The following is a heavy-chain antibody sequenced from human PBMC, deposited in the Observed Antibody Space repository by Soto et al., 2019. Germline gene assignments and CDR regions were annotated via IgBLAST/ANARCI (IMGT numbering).Heavy chain of an antibody. CDR3: ATGGYCSGTRCYNFFDY. D-gene: IGHD2-2*02. Sequence: PGESLKISCQGSGYSFTTYWIGWVRQIPGKGLEWMGIIYPGDSDTRYSPSFQGQVTISADKSISTAYLQWSSLKASDTAIYYCATGGYCSGTRCYNFFDYRGQGTLVTVSS. CDR1: GYSFTTYW. CDR2: IYPGDSDT. V-gene: IGHV5-51*01. J-gene: IGHJ4*02.